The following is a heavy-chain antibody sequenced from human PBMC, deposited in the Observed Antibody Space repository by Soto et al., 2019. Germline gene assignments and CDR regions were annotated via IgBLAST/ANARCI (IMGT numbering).Heavy chain of an antibody. Sequence: QVQLQESGPGLVKPSETLSLTCTVSGGSVSSGSYYWSWIRQPPGKGLEWIGYIYYSGSTNYNPSLKSRVTISVDPSKNQFALKQSSVTAADTAVYYCARVPGIAAAGWGGYYYYYGMDVWGQGTTVTVSS. J-gene: IGHJ6*02. V-gene: IGHV4-61*01. CDR2: IYYSGST. CDR1: GGSVSSGSYY. CDR3: ARVPGIAAAGWGGYYYYYGMDV. D-gene: IGHD6-13*01.